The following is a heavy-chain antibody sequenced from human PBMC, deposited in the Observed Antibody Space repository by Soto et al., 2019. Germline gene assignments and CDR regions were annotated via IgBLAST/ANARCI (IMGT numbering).Heavy chain of an antibody. V-gene: IGHV3-23*01. J-gene: IGHJ4*02. CDR2: MSGGGALI. Sequence: PGGSLRLSCAASGFTSSNYAMSWVRQAPGKGLEWVATMSGGGALIDYADSLKGRFTISRDNSRNTLHLEMNSLRAEDTAVYYCTKLRTITTGASDCWGQGTLVTVSS. CDR3: TKLRTITTGASDC. CDR1: GFTSSNYA. D-gene: IGHD1-1*01.